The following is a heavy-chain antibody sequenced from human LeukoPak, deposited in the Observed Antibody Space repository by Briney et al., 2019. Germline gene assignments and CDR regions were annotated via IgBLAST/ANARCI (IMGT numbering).Heavy chain of an antibody. CDR2: IIPIFGTA. J-gene: IGHJ4*02. V-gene: IGHV1-69*06. CDR1: GGTFSSYA. Sequence: ASVKVSCKASGGTFSSYAISWVRQAPGQGLEWMGGIIPIFGTANYAQKFQGRVTITADKSTSTAYMELSSLRSEDTAVYYCARGYCSGGSCYLFDYRGQGTLVTVSS. CDR3: ARGYCSGGSCYLFDY. D-gene: IGHD2-15*01.